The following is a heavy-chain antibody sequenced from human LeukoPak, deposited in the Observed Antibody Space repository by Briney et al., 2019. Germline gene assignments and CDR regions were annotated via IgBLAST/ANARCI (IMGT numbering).Heavy chain of an antibody. CDR1: GFTFSSYA. CDR3: AKDRDCSSTSCLGWFDP. J-gene: IGHJ5*02. CDR2: LSGSGGST. Sequence: PGGSLRLSCAASGFTFSSYAMSWVRQAPGKGLEWVSALSGSGGSTYYADSVKGRFTISRDNSKNTLYLQMNSLRAEDTAVYYCAKDRDCSSTSCLGWFDPWGQGTLVTVSS. D-gene: IGHD2-2*01. V-gene: IGHV3-23*01.